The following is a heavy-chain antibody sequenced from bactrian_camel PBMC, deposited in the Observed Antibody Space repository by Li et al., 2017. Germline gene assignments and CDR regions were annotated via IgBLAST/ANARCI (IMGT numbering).Heavy chain of an antibody. CDR2: IAGDIT. Sequence: HVQLVESGGGSVQAGGSLILSCAASGYIYRSWCVGWFRQAPGKEREGVAAIAGDITSYADSVKGRFTISKDMAKNTLYLQMNSLKPEDTAMYYCAAVRYGGSWYPLCRARSADFGYWGQGTQVTVS. CDR1: GYIYRSWC. D-gene: IGHD6*01. J-gene: IGHJ6*01. V-gene: IGHV3S53*01. CDR3: AAVRYGGSWYPLCRARSADFGY.